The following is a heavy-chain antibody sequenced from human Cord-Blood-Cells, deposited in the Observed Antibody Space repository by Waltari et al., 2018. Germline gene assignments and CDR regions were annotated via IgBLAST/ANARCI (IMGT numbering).Heavy chain of an antibody. CDR1: DGSVRSGSSY. CDR2: IYYSGST. D-gene: IGHD1-26*01. Sequence: QVQLQASGPGLVKPSATLCLTCTAPDGSVRSGSSYWRWIRQPPGKGLEWIGYIYYSGSTNYNPSLKSRVTISVDTSKNQFSLKLSSVTAADTAVYYCARDSGNWYFDLWGRGTLVTVSS. V-gene: IGHV4-61*01. J-gene: IGHJ2*01. CDR3: ARDSGNWYFDL.